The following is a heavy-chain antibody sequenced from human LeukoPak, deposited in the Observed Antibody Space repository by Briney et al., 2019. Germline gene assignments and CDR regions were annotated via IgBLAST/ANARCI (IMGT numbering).Heavy chain of an antibody. Sequence: GGSMRLSCAASGFTFSIYGMSWVRQAPGKGLEWVSGVSGSSNNTYYADSVKGRFTISRDNSKNTLYLQMNSLGAEDTAVYYCARPLKANAGYFDFWGQGTLVTVSS. CDR3: ARPLKANAGYFDF. V-gene: IGHV3-23*01. CDR1: GFTFSIYG. D-gene: IGHD3-10*01. CDR2: VSGSSNNT. J-gene: IGHJ4*02.